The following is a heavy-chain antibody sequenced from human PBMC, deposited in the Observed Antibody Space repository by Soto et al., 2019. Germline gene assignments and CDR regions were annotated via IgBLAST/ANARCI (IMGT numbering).Heavy chain of an antibody. D-gene: IGHD6-19*01. J-gene: IGHJ6*02. CDR2: ISSSSSYI. CDR1: GFTFSSYS. Sequence: EVQLVESGGGLVKPGGSLRLSCAASGFTFSSYSMNWVRQAPGKGLEWVSSISSSSSYIYYADSVKGRFTISRDNAKNSLYLQMNSLRAEDTAVYSCARDLSVAVAGTKNYYYYGMDVWGQGTTVTVSS. CDR3: ARDLSVAVAGTKNYYYYGMDV. V-gene: IGHV3-21*01.